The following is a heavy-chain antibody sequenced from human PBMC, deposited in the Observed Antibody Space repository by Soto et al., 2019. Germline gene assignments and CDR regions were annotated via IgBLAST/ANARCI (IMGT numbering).Heavy chain of an antibody. V-gene: IGHV6-1*01. CDR1: GDSVSSNTAS. J-gene: IGHJ5*02. D-gene: IGHD5-12*01. CDR3: AKGDNLGPKTGYAFDP. Sequence: SQTLSLTCAISGDSVSSNTASWNWVRQSPSRGLEWLGRTYSRSKWYNDYAVSVKSRVIINPDTSKNQFSLQLNSVTPEDTAVYYCAKGDNLGPKTGYAFDPWGQGILVTVSS. CDR2: TYSRSKWYN.